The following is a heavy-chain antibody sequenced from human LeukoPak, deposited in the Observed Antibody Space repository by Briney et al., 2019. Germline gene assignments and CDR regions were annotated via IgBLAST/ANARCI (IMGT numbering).Heavy chain of an antibody. V-gene: IGHV3-66*02. CDR3: ARPYSGTYWGYYYMDV. J-gene: IGHJ6*03. D-gene: IGHD1-26*01. CDR1: GFTVSGNY. Sequence: QPGGSLRLSCTVSGFTVSGNYMSWVRQAPGKGLEWVSVIYGGGSTYYADSVKGRFTISRDNSKNTLHLQMNSLRPEDTAVYYCARPYSGTYWGYYYMDVWGKGTTVTVSS. CDR2: IYGGGST.